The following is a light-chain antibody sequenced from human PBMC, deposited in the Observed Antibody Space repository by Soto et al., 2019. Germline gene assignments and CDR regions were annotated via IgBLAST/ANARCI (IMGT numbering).Light chain of an antibody. CDR1: NIGSKS. V-gene: IGLV3-21*02. CDR2: DDS. CDR3: QVWDRSSDHYV. J-gene: IGLJ1*01. Sequence: SSYLTHPPSFSFSPLHTVRVTCGGKNIGSKSVHWYQQKPGQAPVLVVYDDSDRPSRIPERFSGSNSGSTATLTISRVEAGDEADYHCQVWDRSSDHYVFGSGTKVTV.